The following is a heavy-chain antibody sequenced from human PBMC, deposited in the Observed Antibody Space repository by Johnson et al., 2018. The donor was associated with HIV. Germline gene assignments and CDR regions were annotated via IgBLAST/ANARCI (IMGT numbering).Heavy chain of an antibody. J-gene: IGHJ3*01. V-gene: IGHV3-30*02. CDR2: IRYDGSNK. Sequence: QVQLVESGGGVVQPGGSLRLSCAASGFTFSSYGMHWVRQAPGKGLEWVAFIRYDGSNKYYADSVKGRFTISRDNSKNTLYLQMNSLRAEDTAVYYCARGAPSGNYYVDAFDLWGQGTMVIVSS. CDR1: GFTFSSYG. CDR3: ARGAPSGNYYVDAFDL. D-gene: IGHD1-26*01.